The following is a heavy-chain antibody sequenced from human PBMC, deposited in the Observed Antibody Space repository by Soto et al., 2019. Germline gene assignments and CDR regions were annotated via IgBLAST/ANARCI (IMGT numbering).Heavy chain of an antibody. V-gene: IGHV4-59*08. J-gene: IGHJ5*02. D-gene: IGHD3-22*01. Sequence: PSETLSLTCTVSGGSISSYYWSWIRQPPGKGLEWTGYIYYSGSTNYNPSLKSRVTISVDTSKNQFSLKLSSVTAADTAVYYCARLGAYYQSPDPWGPGTLVTVSS. CDR2: IYYSGST. CDR3: ARLGAYYQSPDP. CDR1: GGSISSYY.